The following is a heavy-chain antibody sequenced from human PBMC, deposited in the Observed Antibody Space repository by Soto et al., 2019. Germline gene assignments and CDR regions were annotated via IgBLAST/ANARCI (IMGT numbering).Heavy chain of an antibody. CDR1: GVSISSHEW. D-gene: IGHD6-13*01. J-gene: IGHJ4*02. CDR2: SHESGNT. CDR3: ATKGSSRFY. Sequence: QVQLQESGPGLVKPSGTLSLTCVVSGVSISSHEWWTWVRQPPGKGLDRIGESHESGNTNYNSSLGSRVTISVDKSKNQSSLKLSSVTAADTAVYYSATKGSSRFYWGQGTLVTVSS. V-gene: IGHV4-4*02.